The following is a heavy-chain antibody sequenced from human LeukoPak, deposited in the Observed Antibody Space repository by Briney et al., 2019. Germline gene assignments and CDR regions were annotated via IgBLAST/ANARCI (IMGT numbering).Heavy chain of an antibody. CDR1: GYTFTDYY. J-gene: IGHJ4*02. Sequence: ASVKVSCKASGYTFTDYYIHFVRQAPGQPLEWMGWLNPDSGGTNCAPKFRGRVTMTRDISVNTAYMEVTRLISDDTAMYYCAREVDKVTTFRSLYLDSWGQGSLVTVSS. CDR2: LNPDSGGT. V-gene: IGHV1-2*02. CDR3: AREVDKVTTFRSLYLDS. D-gene: IGHD5-12*01.